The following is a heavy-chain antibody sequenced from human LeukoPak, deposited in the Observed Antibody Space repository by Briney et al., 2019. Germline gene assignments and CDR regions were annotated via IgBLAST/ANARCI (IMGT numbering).Heavy chain of an antibody. J-gene: IGHJ4*02. V-gene: IGHV1-46*01. CDR3: ARVREYSGSYWGLPFDY. CDR2: INPSGGST. CDR1: GYTFTSYY. D-gene: IGHD1-26*01. Sequence: GASVKVSCKASGYTFTSYYMHWVRQAPGQGLEWMGIINPSGGSTSYAQKFQGRVTMTRDTSTGTVYMELSSLRSEDTAVYYCARVREYSGSYWGLPFDYWGQGTLVTVSS.